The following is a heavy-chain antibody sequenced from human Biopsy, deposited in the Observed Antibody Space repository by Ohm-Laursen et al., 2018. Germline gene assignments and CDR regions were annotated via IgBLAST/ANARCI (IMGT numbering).Heavy chain of an antibody. D-gene: IGHD1/OR15-1a*01. CDR2: ISGTGGSL. J-gene: IGHJ4*02. V-gene: IGHV3-11*01. CDR3: ARDLSFGTVSDY. CDR1: GFTFSDYY. Sequence: SLRLSCAASGFTFSDYYMSWVRQAPGKGLEWVSYISGTGGSLDYADSMKGRFTISRDNAKNSLYLQINSLRAEDTAVYYCARDLSFGTVSDYWGQGTLVTVSS.